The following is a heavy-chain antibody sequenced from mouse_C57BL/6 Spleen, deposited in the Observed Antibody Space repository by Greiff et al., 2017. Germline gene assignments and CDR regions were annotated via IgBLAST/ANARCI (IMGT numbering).Heavy chain of an antibody. CDR1: GYTFTSYW. D-gene: IGHD1-1*01. V-gene: IGHV1-72*01. CDR3: ARADYYGSREARNFDY. CDR2: IDPNSGGT. J-gene: IGHJ2*01. Sequence: QVQLKQPGAELVKPGASVKLSCKASGYTFTSYWMHWVKQRPGRGLEWIGRIDPNSGGTKYNEKFKSKATLTVDKPSSTAYMQLSSLTSEDSAVYYCARADYYGSREARNFDYWGQGTTLTVSS.